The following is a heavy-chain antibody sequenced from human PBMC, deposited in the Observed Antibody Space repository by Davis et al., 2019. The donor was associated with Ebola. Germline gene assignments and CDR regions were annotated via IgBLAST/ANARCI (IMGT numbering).Heavy chain of an antibody. CDR3: ARVRSYSGSYVDAFDI. V-gene: IGHV3-13*01. Sequence: GESLKISCAASGFTFSSYDMHWVRQPTGKGLEWVSGIGTAGDTFYPGSVKGRFTISRDNAKNSLYLQMNSLRAEDTAVYYCARVRSYSGSYVDAFDIWGQGTMVTVSS. CDR1: GFTFSSYD. CDR2: IGTAGDT. D-gene: IGHD1-26*01. J-gene: IGHJ3*02.